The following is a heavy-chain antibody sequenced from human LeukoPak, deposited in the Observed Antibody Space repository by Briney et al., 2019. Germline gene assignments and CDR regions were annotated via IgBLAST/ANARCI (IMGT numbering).Heavy chain of an antibody. CDR2: ISWNSGSI. V-gene: IGHV3-9*01. CDR3: AKDQDYYYYYGMDV. J-gene: IGHJ6*02. Sequence: QAGGSLRLSCAASGFTFDDYAMHWVQQAPGKGLEWVSGISWNSGSIGYADSVKGRFTISRDNAKNSLYLQMNSLRAEDTALYYCAKDQDYYYYYGMDVWGQGTTVTVSS. CDR1: GFTFDDYA.